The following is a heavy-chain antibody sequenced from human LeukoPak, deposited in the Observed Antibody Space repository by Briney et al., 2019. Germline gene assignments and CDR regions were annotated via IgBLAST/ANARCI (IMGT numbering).Heavy chain of an antibody. CDR2: INPSGGST. J-gene: IGHJ4*02. Sequence: ASVKVSYKPSGYTFPRYYIHGVRQAPGQGLEWMGIINPSGGSTRYAQKFQGRVTMTRDTSTSTVYLEVSSLRSGDSAVYYCARREEDYFDTSVYYVYWGQGTLVTVSS. D-gene: IGHD3-22*01. V-gene: IGHV1-46*01. CDR1: GYTFPRYY. CDR3: ARREEDYFDTSVYYVY.